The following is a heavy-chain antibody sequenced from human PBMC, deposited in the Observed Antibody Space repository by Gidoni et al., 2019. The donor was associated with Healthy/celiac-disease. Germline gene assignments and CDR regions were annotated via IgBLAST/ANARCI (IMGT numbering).Heavy chain of an antibody. CDR3: AKAGLAV. V-gene: IGHV3-30*18. CDR2: ISHDGSNK. J-gene: IGHJ4*02. Sequence: QVQLVESGGGVVQPGRSLRLSCAASGFTFSSYGMHWVRQAPGKGLGWVAVISHDGSNKYYADSVKGRFTISRDNSKNTLYLQMNSLRAEDMAVYYCAKAGLAVWGQGTLVTVSS. CDR1: GFTFSSYG.